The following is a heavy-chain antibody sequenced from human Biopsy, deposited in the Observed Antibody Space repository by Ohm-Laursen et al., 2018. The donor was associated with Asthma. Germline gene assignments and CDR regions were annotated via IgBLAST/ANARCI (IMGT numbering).Heavy chain of an antibody. J-gene: IGHJ4*02. CDR2: IYSGGTS. V-gene: IGHV3-53*01. Sequence: SLRLSCAASGFAVSRDHMFWVRQAPGKGLEWVSVIYSGGTSHTADSVRGRFTISRDYSKNTLYLQMHSLRAEDTAVYYCARGDSSNWSHYYFDYWAREPWSPSLQ. D-gene: IGHD3-22*01. CDR1: GFAVSRDH. CDR3: ARGDSSNWSHYYFDY.